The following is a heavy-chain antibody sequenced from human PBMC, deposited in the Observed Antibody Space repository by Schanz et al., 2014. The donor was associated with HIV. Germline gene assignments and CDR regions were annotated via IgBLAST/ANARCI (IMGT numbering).Heavy chain of an antibody. CDR2: IKHSGST. V-gene: IGHV4-34*01. CDR3: ARVRSGSTAGYFDL. Sequence: QVQLQQWGAGLLKPSETLSLTCAVYGGSFTDYYWTWIRQPPGKGLEWIGEIKHSGSTNYNPSLKSRVAFSVATSRRQFSLKVNSVPAADTALYFCARVRSGSTAGYFDLWGRGTPVTVSS. J-gene: IGHJ2*01. CDR1: GGSFTDYY. D-gene: IGHD1-26*01.